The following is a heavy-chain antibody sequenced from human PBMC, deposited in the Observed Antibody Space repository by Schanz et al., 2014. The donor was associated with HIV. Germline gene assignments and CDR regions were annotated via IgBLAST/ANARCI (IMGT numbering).Heavy chain of an antibody. V-gene: IGHV3-23*01. CDR3: AKTSITLGMDV. CDR1: GFTLSSYG. CDR2: ISGGSGST. J-gene: IGHJ6*02. D-gene: IGHD1-20*01. Sequence: EVQLLESGGGLVQPGGSLRLSCAASGFTLSSYGMSWVRQAPGKGLEWVSSISGGSGSTFYADSVKGRFTISRVNSKNTLYLQMNSLRAEDTAIYYCAKTSITLGMDVWGQGTTVTVSS.